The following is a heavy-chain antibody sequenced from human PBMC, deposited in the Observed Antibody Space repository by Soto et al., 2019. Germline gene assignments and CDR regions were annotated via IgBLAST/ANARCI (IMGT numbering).Heavy chain of an antibody. J-gene: IGHJ3*02. Sequence: SETLSLTCTVSGGSVSSGSYYWSWIRQPPGKGLEWIGNIYYFGSTYYNPSLKSRVTISVDTSKNQFSLKLSSVTAPDTAVYYCARLTRSLDAFDIWGQGTMVTVSS. V-gene: IGHV4-39*01. CDR2: IYYFGST. CDR1: GGSVSSGSYY. CDR3: ARLTRSLDAFDI.